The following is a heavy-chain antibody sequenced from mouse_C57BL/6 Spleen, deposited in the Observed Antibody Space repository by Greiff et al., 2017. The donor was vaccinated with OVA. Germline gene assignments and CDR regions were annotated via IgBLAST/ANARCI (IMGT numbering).Heavy chain of an antibody. CDR3: ARKEGGDYDDVSWFAY. V-gene: IGHV1-50*01. J-gene: IGHJ3*01. CDR2: IDPSDSYT. Sequence: QVQLQQPGAELVKPGASVKLSCKASGYTFTSYWMQWVKQRPGQGLEWIGEIDPSDSYTNYNQKFKGKATLTVDTSSSTAYMQLSSLTSEDSAVYYGARKEGGDYDDVSWFAYWGQGTLVTVSA. CDR1: GYTFTSYW. D-gene: IGHD2-4*01.